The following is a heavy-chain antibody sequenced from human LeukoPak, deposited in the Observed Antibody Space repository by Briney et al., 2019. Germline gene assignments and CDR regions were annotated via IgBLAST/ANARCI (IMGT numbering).Heavy chain of an antibody. CDR3: ARLASRSY. V-gene: IGHV3-9*01. Sequence: GGSLRLSCAASGFTFDDYAMHWVRQAPGKGLEWVSGISWNSGSIGYADSVKGRFTISRDTSKNTFSLQMDNLRAEDTAVYYCARLASRSYWGQGTLVAVSS. J-gene: IGHJ4*02. D-gene: IGHD6-6*01. CDR1: GFTFDDYA. CDR2: ISWNSGSI.